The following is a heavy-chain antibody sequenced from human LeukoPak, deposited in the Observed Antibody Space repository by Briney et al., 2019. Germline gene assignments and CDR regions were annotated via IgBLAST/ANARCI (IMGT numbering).Heavy chain of an antibody. J-gene: IGHJ4*02. D-gene: IGHD3-9*01. V-gene: IGHV1-69*13. CDR1: GGTFSSYA. CDR3: ARSVSYYDILTGYYRTYYFDY. Sequence: ASVKVSCKASGGTFSSYAIIWVRQAPGQGLEWMGGIIPIFGTANYAQKFQGRVTITADESTSTAYMELSSLRSEDTAVYYCARSVSYYDILTGYYRTYYFDYWGQGTLVTVSS. CDR2: IIPIFGTA.